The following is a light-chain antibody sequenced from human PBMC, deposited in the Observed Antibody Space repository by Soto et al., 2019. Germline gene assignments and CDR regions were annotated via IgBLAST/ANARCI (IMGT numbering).Light chain of an antibody. V-gene: IGLV2-8*01. CDR1: SSDVGGYNY. J-gene: IGLJ1*01. CDR2: EVN. Sequence: QSVLTQPPSASGSPGQSVTISCTGTSSDVGGYNYVSWYQQHPGKAPKLMIYEVNKRPSGVPDRFSGSKSGNTASLTVSGLQAADEADYYCSSFAGNNDLAFGTGTKLTVL. CDR3: SSFAGNNDLA.